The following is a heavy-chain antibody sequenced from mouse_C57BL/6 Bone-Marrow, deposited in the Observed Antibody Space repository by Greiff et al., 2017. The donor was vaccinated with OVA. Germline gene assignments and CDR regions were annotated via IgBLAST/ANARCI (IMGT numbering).Heavy chain of an antibody. V-gene: IGHV7-1*01. CDR1: GFTFSDFY. D-gene: IGHD4-1*01. CDR3: ARDNWDWYFDV. Sequence: EVKVVESGGGLVQSGRSLRLSCATSGFTFSDFYMEWVRQAPGKGLEWIAASRNKANDYTTEYSASWKGRLIVSRDTSQSILYLQMNALRAEDTAIYYCARDNWDWYFDVWGTGTTVTVSS. CDR2: SRNKANDYTT. J-gene: IGHJ1*03.